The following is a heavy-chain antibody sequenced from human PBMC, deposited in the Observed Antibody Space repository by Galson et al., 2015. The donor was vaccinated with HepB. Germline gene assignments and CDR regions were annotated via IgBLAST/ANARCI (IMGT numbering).Heavy chain of an antibody. Sequence: SLRLSCAASGFTVSSNYMSWVRQAPGKGLEWVSVIYSGGSTYYADSVKGRFTISRHNSKNTLYLQMNSLRAEDTAVYYCARETRYFDWLTTPLYYYGMDVWGQGTTVTVYS. J-gene: IGHJ6*02. CDR1: GFTVSSNY. D-gene: IGHD3-9*01. CDR3: ARETRYFDWLTTPLYYYGMDV. V-gene: IGHV3-53*04. CDR2: IYSGGST.